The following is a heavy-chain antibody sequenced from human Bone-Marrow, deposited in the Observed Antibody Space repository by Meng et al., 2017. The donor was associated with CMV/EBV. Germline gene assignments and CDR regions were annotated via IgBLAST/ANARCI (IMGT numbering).Heavy chain of an antibody. V-gene: IGHV3-23*01. CDR1: GFIFSSYV. D-gene: IGHD5-18*01. CDR3: AKDTAVSHG. J-gene: IGHJ4*02. CDR2: ISGSGGST. Sequence: GGSLRLSCAASGFIFSSYVMSWVRQAPGKGLEWVSAISGSGGSTYYADSVKGRFTISRDNSKNTLYLQMNSRRADDTAVYYCAKDTAVSHGWGQGTLVTVSS.